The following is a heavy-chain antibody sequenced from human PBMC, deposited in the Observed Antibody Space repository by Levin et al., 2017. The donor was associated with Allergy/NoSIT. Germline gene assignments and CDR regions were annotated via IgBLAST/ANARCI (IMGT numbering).Heavy chain of an antibody. CDR1: GGSVHSGYYY. CDR3: ARDRGGNITGWNPYYFDS. CDR2: VFYSGQT. Sequence: SETLSLTCTVSGGSVHSGYYYWTWIRQPPGKGLEWIGYVFYSGQTNYNPSLKSRVPISVDTSRNQFSLKMTSGTAADGAVYYCARDRGGNITGWNPYYFDSWGQGTLVTVSS. V-gene: IGHV4-61*01. D-gene: IGHD6-19*01. J-gene: IGHJ4*02.